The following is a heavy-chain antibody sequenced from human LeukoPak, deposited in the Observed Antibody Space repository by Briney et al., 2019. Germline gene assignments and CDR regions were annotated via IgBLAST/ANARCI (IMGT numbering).Heavy chain of an antibody. J-gene: IGHJ6*02. D-gene: IGHD3-10*01. CDR1: GDSFSDYY. Sequence: PSETLSLTCTVSGDSFSDYYWTWIRQPPGEGLEWVGYSGSSNYNPSLKSRVTISVDTSKRHFSLTLSSVTAADTAVYYCARTRRQYFGSGKTLTPWPAGLDIWGQGTTVIVS. V-gene: IGHV4-59*01. CDR2: SGSS. CDR3: ARTRRQYFGSGKTLTPWPAGLDI.